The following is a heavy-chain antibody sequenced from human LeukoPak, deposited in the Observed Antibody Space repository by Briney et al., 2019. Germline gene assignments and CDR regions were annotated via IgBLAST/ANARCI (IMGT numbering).Heavy chain of an antibody. CDR1: EFSFITNA. J-gene: IGHJ4*02. V-gene: IGHV3-23*01. Sequence: GGSLRLSCAASEFSFITNAMFWVRQAPGKGLAWVSATSGSGGNTYHAGSVKGRFTISRDNSKNTLYLQMNSLRAEDTAVYYCAKLDSDWLIDYWGQGTLVTVSS. CDR2: TSGSGGNT. D-gene: IGHD3-9*01. CDR3: AKLDSDWLIDY.